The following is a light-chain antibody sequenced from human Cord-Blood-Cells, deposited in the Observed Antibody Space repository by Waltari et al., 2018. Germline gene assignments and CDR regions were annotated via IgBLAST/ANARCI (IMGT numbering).Light chain of an antibody. V-gene: IGLV2-14*03. CDR2: DVS. CDR3: SSYTSSSTWV. J-gene: IGLJ3*02. Sequence: QSALTQPAFFFGSPGPSITISCTGTSSHVVVYNSVVWYQQHPGEAPQLRMYDVSNRPSGVSNRFSGSKSGNTASLTISGLQAEDEADYYCSSYTSSSTWVFGGGTKLTVL. CDR1: SSHVVVYNS.